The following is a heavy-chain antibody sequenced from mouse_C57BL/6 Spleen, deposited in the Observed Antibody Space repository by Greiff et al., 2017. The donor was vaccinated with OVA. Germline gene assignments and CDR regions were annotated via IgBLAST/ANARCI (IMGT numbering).Heavy chain of an antibody. V-gene: IGHV5-4*01. Sequence: EVKVVESGGGLVKPGGSLKLSCAASGFTFSSYAMSWVRQTPEKRLEWVATISDGGSYTYYPDNVKGRFTISRDNAKNNLYLQMSHLKSEDTAMYYCAREDGYGSSGYWGQGTTLTVSS. D-gene: IGHD1-1*01. CDR3: AREDGYGSSGY. CDR1: GFTFSSYA. J-gene: IGHJ2*01. CDR2: ISDGGSYT.